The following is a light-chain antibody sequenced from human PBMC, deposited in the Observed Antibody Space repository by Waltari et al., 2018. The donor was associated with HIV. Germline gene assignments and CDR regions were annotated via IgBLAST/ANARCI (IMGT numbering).Light chain of an antibody. CDR2: GAS. J-gene: IGKJ3*01. V-gene: IGKV3-15*01. CDR1: HSVSNS. Sequence: EIVMAQSPATLSVSPGETATVSCRASHSVSNSLAWYQQKPGQAPRLLIYGASTRATGIAARFSGSGSGTDFTLTISSLQSEDFAVYYCQQRDNWPPLATFGPGTKVDI. CDR3: QQRDNWPPLAT.